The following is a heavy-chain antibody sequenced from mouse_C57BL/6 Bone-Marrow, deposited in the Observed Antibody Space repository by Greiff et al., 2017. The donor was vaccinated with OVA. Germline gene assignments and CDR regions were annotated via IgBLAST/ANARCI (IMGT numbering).Heavy chain of an antibody. CDR1: GFTFSSYA. CDR3: ASDPYDYDVPFAY. CDR2: ISAGGSYT. J-gene: IGHJ3*01. V-gene: IGHV5-4*01. D-gene: IGHD2-4*01. Sequence: EVQGVESGGGLVKPGGSLKLSCEASGFTFSSYAMTWVRQTPEKRLEWVATISAGGSYTYYPDNVKGRFTISRDNAKNNLYLQMSHLKSEDTAMYYCASDPYDYDVPFAYWGQGTLVTVSA.